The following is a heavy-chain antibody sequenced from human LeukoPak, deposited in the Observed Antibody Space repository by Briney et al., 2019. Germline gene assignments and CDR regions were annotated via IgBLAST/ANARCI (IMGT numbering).Heavy chain of an antibody. D-gene: IGHD3-9*01. CDR2: ISSDGSSI. V-gene: IGHV3-21*06. J-gene: IGHJ4*02. Sequence: PSETLSLTCAVYGGSFSGYYWSWIRQAPGKGLEWVAAISSDGSSIFYTDSMKGRFTISRDNAKNSLYLQMNSLRADDTAVYYCARKGLFDWLLYFDRWGQGTLVTVSS. CDR1: GGSFSGYY. CDR3: ARKGLFDWLLYFDR.